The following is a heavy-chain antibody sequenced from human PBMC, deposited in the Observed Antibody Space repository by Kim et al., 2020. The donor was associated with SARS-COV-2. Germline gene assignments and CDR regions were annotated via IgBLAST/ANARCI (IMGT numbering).Heavy chain of an antibody. Sequence: GGSLRLSCAASGYSFSIFGIHWVRQAPGKGLEWVAVIWYDGSYKYYADSVKGRFTISKDNSNNMVYLEIHSLTAEDTAVYYCAREASSRGMDVWGQGTTGIVS. CDR3: AREASSRGMDV. CDR2: IWYDGSYK. CDR1: GYSFSIFG. D-gene: IGHD6-13*01. V-gene: IGHV3-33*01. J-gene: IGHJ6*02.